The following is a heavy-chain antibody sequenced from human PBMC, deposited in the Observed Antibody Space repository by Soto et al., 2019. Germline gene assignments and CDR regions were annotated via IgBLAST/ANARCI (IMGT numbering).Heavy chain of an antibody. J-gene: IGHJ5*02. CDR2: IYYSGST. CDR3: ARDGSGCSGGSCYDNWFDP. CDR1: GGSISSGGYY. Sequence: SETLSLTRTVSGGSISSGGYYWSWIRQHPGKGLEWIGYIYYSGSTYYNPSLKSRVTISVDTSKNQFSLKLSSVTAADTAVYYCARDGSGCSGGSCYDNWFDPWGQGTLVTVSS. V-gene: IGHV4-31*03. D-gene: IGHD2-15*01.